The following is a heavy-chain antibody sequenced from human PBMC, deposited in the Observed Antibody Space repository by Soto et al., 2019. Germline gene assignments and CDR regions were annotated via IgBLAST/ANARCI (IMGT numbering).Heavy chain of an antibody. V-gene: IGHV4-34*01. J-gene: IGHJ5*02. CDR1: GGSFSGYY. CDR3: ARGPQRRRQLGPGWWFDP. D-gene: IGHD6-6*01. Sequence: PSETLSLTCAVYGGSFSGYYWSWIRQPPGKGLEWIGEINHSGSTNYNPSLKSRVTISVDTSKNQFSLKLSSVTAADTAVYYCARGPQRRRQLGPGWWFDPWGQGTLVTVSS. CDR2: INHSGST.